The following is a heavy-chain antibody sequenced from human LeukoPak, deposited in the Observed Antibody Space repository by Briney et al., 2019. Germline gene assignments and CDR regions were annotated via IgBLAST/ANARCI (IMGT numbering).Heavy chain of an antibody. J-gene: IGHJ4*02. D-gene: IGHD4-17*01. CDR1: GFTFSSYS. Sequence: PGGSLRLSCAASGFTFSSYSMNWVRQAPGKGLEWVSSISSSSSYIYYADSVKGRFTICRDNAKNSLYLQMNSLRAEDTAVYYCAREFAAYGAFDYWGQGTLVTVSS. CDR2: ISSSSSYI. CDR3: AREFAAYGAFDY. V-gene: IGHV3-21*01.